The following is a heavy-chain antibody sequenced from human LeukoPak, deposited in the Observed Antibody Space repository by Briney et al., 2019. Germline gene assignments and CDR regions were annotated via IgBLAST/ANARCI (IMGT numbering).Heavy chain of an antibody. Sequence: GGSLRLSCAASGFTFSSYAMHWVRQAPGKGLEWVAVIWYDGSNKYYADSVKGRFTISRDNSKNTLYLQMNSLRAEDTAVYYCARDEMIVVVTAFYFDYWGQGTLVTVSS. J-gene: IGHJ4*02. D-gene: IGHD3-22*01. CDR2: IWYDGSNK. V-gene: IGHV3-33*08. CDR1: GFTFSSYA. CDR3: ARDEMIVVVTAFYFDY.